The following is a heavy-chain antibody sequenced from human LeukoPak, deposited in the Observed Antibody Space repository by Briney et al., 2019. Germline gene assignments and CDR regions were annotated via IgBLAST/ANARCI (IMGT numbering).Heavy chain of an antibody. CDR3: ARVPIFGVVPAT. D-gene: IGHD3-3*01. CDR1: GGSISSYY. V-gene: IGHV4-38-2*02. J-gene: IGHJ3*01. Sequence: PSETLSLTCTVSGGSISSYYWGWIRQPPGKGLEWIGSIYHSGNTYYNPSLKSRVTISVDTSKNQFSLKLSSVTAADTAVYYCARVPIFGVVPATWGQGTMVTVSS. CDR2: IYHSGNT.